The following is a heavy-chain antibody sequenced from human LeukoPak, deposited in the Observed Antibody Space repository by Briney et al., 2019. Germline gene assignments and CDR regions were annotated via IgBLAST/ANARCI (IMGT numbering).Heavy chain of an antibody. CDR3: ARETSSYYDFWSGYYDPRGYFDY. CDR2: IYYSGST. J-gene: IGHJ4*02. Sequence: SETLSLTCTVSGGSISSSSYYWGWIRQPPGKGLEWIGSIYYSGSTYYHPSLKSRVTISVDTSKNQFSLKLSSVTAADTAVYYCARETSSYYDFWSGYYDPRGYFDYWGQGTLVTVSS. D-gene: IGHD3-3*01. V-gene: IGHV4-39*07. CDR1: GGSISSSSYY.